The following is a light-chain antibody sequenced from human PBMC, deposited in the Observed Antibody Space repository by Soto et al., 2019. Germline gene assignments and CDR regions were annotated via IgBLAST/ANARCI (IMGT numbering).Light chain of an antibody. CDR2: DVS. J-gene: IGLJ1*01. CDR3: SSXATDVVV. CDR1: SRDIGAHNS. V-gene: IGLV2-14*03. Sequence: QSVLTQPASVSGSPGQAITISCAGTSRDIGAHNSVSWHQQHPGEAPKLIIFDVSSRPSGVSNRFSGSKSGNTASLTISGLQAEDEAVYYCSSXATDVVVLGTGTKVTVL.